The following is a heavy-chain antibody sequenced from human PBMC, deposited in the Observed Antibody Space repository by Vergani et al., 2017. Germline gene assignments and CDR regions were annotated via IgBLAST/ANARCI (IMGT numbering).Heavy chain of an antibody. Sequence: VQLVQSGAEVRKPGASVTVSCTASGYIFKNYYIHWLRQAPGQAFEWMGILNPTTGHTTSAQKFMGRVDMTRDPSTDTSTRTVQMTLSSLRSEDTAVXYCARSIGYCAGATCRAYYFDHWGQGTRVTASS. CDR1: GYIFKNYY. J-gene: IGHJ5*02. CDR2: LNPTTGHT. CDR3: ARSIGYCAGATCRAYYFDH. V-gene: IGHV1-46*02. D-gene: IGHD2-21*01.